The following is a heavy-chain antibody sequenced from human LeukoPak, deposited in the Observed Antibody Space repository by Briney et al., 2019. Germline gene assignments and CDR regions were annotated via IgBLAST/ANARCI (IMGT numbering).Heavy chain of an antibody. V-gene: IGHV3-20*04. D-gene: IGHD3-10*01. Sequence: GGSLRLSCAASGFTFDDFGMSWVRQAPGKGREWVSGINWNGGSTGYADSVKGRFTISRDNAKNSLYLQMNSLRAEDTALYYCARAYYGSGSYIGYDYWGQGTLVTVSS. CDR2: INWNGGST. J-gene: IGHJ4*02. CDR3: ARAYYGSGSYIGYDY. CDR1: GFTFDDFG.